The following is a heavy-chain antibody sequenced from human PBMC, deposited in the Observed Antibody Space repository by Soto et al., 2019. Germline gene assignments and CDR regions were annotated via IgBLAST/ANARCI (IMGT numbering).Heavy chain of an antibody. V-gene: IGHV1-69*02. CDR1: GGTFSSYT. D-gene: IGHD5-12*01. CDR2: IIPILDIA. CDR3: ARSSSGYDFDY. Sequence: SVKVSCKASGGTFSSYTISWVRQAPGQGLEWMGRIIPILDIANYAQKFQGRVTITADKSTSTAYMELSSLRSEDTAVYYCARSSSGYDFDYWGQGTLVTVSS. J-gene: IGHJ4*02.